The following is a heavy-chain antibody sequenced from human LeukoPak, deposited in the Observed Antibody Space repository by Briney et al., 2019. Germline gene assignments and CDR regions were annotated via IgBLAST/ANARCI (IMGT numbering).Heavy chain of an antibody. CDR3: ARGQYSGSCFDN. V-gene: IGHV4-59*01. D-gene: IGHD1-26*01. CDR2: IYYTGTT. Sequence: SETLSLTCTVSNGSISSFYWTWIRQPPGKGLEWIGYIYYTGTTDYNPSLKSRVTISVDTSKNQFSLKLSSVTAADTAVYYCARGQYSGSCFDNWGQGSLITVSS. J-gene: IGHJ4*02. CDR1: NGSISSFY.